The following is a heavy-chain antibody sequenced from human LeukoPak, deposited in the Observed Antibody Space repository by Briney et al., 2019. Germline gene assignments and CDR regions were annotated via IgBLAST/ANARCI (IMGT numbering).Heavy chain of an antibody. V-gene: IGHV1-2*02. J-gene: IGHJ4*02. CDR1: GYTFTGYY. D-gene: IGHD2-21*02. CDR2: INPNSGGT. Sequence: GASVKVSCKASGYTFTGYYMHWVRQAPGQGLGWMGWINPNSGGTNYAQKFQGRVTMTRDTSISTAYMELSRLRSDDTAVYYCARDLSPWTMTAVPDYWGQGTLVTVSS. CDR3: ARDLSPWTMTAVPDY.